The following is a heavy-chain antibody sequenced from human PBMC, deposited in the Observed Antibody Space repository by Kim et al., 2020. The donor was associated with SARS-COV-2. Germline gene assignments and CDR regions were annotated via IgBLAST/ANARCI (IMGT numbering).Heavy chain of an antibody. CDR3: ARGGKWIQLWKSVDY. V-gene: IGHV3-48*02. J-gene: IGHJ4*02. D-gene: IGHD5-18*01. Sequence: SVKGRFTISRDNAKNSLYLQMNSLRDEDTAVYYCARGGKWIQLWKSVDYWGQGTLVTVSS.